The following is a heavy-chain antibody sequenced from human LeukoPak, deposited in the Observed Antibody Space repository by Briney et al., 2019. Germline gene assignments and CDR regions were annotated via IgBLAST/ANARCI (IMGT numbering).Heavy chain of an antibody. D-gene: IGHD3-22*01. V-gene: IGHV1-69*05. CDR2: IIPIFGTA. Sequence: ASVKASCKASGGTFSSYAISWVRQAPGQGLEWMGGIIPIFGTANYAQKFQGRVTITTDESTSTAYMELSSLRSEDTAVYYCARDYYDSTYYYYYMDVWGKGTAVTVSS. CDR1: GGTFSSYA. CDR3: ARDYYDSTYYYYYMDV. J-gene: IGHJ6*03.